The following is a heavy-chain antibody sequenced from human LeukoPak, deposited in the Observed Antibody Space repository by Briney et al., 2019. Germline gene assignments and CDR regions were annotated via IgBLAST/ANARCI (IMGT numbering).Heavy chain of an antibody. CDR3: ARHFAYSSSSYFDY. J-gene: IGHJ4*02. CDR1: GGPISNYY. Sequence: SETLSLTCNVCGGPISNYYWTWIPHPAGKALEWIGRIYSSGTTTYNPSLKSRVTMFEDKSKNQFSLRLYSVTVADTAVYYCARHFAYSSSSYFDYWGQGSLVTVSS. V-gene: IGHV4-4*07. CDR2: IYSSGTT. D-gene: IGHD6-6*01.